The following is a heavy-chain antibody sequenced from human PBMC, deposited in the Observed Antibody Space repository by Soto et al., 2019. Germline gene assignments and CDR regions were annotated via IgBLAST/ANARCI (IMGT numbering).Heavy chain of an antibody. CDR3: ARVKGPDTAMVRFDY. Sequence: QVQLQESGPGLVKPSQTLSLTCTVSGGSISRGGYYWSWIRQHPGKGMEWIGYIDYSGSTYYNPSRKGPVTISVDTSKNQFSLKLSSVTAADTAVYYCARVKGPDTAMVRFDYWGQGTLVTVSS. J-gene: IGHJ4*02. CDR2: IDYSGST. V-gene: IGHV4-31*01. CDR1: GGSISRGGYY. D-gene: IGHD5-18*01.